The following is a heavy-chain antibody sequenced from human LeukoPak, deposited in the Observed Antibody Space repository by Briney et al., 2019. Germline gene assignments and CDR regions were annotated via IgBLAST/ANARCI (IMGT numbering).Heavy chain of an antibody. CDR1: GYTFTSYY. CDR3: AFSRRGFGIDFDY. V-gene: IGHV1-46*03. D-gene: IGHD3-10*01. J-gene: IGHJ4*02. CDR2: INPSGGST. Sequence: GASVKVSCKASGYTFTSYYMHWVRQAPGQGLEWMGIINPSGGSTSYAQKFQGRVTMTRDMSTSTVYMKLSSLRSEDTAVYYCAFSRRGFGIDFDYWGQGTLVTVSS.